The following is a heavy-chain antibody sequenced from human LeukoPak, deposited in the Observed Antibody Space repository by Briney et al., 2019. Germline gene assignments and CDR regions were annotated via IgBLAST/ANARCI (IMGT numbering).Heavy chain of an antibody. CDR3: ARDRVTGTRRTDY. V-gene: IGHV3-11*04. J-gene: IGHJ4*02. Sequence: PGGSLRLSCAASGFTFSDYYMSWIRQAPGKGLEWVSYISTGGNAIYYADSMKGRFTISRDNAKNSLYLQMNSLTAEDTAVYYCARDRVTGTRRTDYWGQGTLVTVSS. CDR2: ISTGGNAI. D-gene: IGHD1-20*01. CDR1: GFTFSDYY.